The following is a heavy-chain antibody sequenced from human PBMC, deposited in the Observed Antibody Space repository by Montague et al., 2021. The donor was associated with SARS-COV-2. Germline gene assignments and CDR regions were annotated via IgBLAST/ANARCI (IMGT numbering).Heavy chain of an antibody. D-gene: IGHD3-3*01. Sequence: SETLSLTCAVYGGSFNNYYWSWIRQAPGEGLEWIGEIDQGGATDYSPSLRSRLTLSVDASKNQFSLKLSSVTAADTAVYFCARGQRQPFSVFGVLAGCAELKHYGLDVWGLGTTVTVS. CDR1: GGSFNNYY. CDR2: IDQGGAT. V-gene: IGHV4-34*01. J-gene: IGHJ6*02. CDR3: ARGQRQPFSVFGVLAGCAELKHYGLDV.